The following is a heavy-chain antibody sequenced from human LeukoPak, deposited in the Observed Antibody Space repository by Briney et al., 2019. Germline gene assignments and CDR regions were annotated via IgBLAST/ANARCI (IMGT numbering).Heavy chain of an antibody. Sequence: GGSLRLSCAASGFTFSSYSMNWVRQAPGKGLEWVSSISSSSSYIYYADSVKGRFTISRDNAKNSLYLQMNSLRAEDTAVYYCARDLRRVLDYYFDYWGQGTLVTVSS. J-gene: IGHJ4*02. CDR1: GFTFSSYS. CDR3: ARDLRRVLDYYFDY. V-gene: IGHV3-21*01. D-gene: IGHD4/OR15-4a*01. CDR2: ISSSSSYI.